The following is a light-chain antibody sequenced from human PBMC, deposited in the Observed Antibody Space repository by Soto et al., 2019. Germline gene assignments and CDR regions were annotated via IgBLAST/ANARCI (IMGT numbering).Light chain of an antibody. CDR2: GAS. Sequence: EIVMTQSPATLSVSPGERATLSCRASQSVSSNLAWYQQKPGQAPRLLIYGASTRATGIPARFSGSGSGTEFTLTISSLQSEHFAVYYCQQYNNWPRRTFGQGTKLEIK. CDR3: QQYNNWPRRT. J-gene: IGKJ2*01. CDR1: QSVSSN. V-gene: IGKV3-15*01.